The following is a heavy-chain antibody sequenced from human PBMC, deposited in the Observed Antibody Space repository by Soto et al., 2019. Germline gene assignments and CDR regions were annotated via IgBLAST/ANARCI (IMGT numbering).Heavy chain of an antibody. Sequence: EVQLVETGGGLIQPGGSLRLSCAASGFTVSSNYMSWVRQAPGKGLEWVSVIYSGGSTYYADSVKGRFTISRDNSKNTLYLQMNSLRAEDTAVYYCASGPKKYSGSYLGRHGYYYYYYGMDVWGQGTTVTVSS. D-gene: IGHD1-26*01. J-gene: IGHJ6*02. CDR3: ASGPKKYSGSYLGRHGYYYYYYGMDV. CDR2: IYSGGST. V-gene: IGHV3-53*02. CDR1: GFTVSSNY.